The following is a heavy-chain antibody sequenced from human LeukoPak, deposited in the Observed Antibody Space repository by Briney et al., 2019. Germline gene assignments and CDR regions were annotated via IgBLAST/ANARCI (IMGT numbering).Heavy chain of an antibody. Sequence: PSETLSLTCTVSGGSISSYYWSWIRQPPGKGLEWIGYIYYSGSTNYNPSLKSRVTISVDTSKNQFSLKLSSVTTADTAVYYCARQSGRNLLDSWGQGTLVTVSS. CDR1: GGSISSYY. D-gene: IGHD1-26*01. V-gene: IGHV4-59*08. CDR2: IYYSGST. J-gene: IGHJ4*02. CDR3: ARQSGRNLLDS.